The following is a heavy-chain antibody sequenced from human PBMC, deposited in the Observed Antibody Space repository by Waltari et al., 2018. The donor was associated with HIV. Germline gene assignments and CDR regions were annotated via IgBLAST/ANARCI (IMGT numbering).Heavy chain of an antibody. D-gene: IGHD2-2*01. V-gene: IGHV4-30-4*01. J-gene: IGHJ6*02. Sequence: WSWIRQPPGKGLEWIGYIYYSGSTYYNPSLKSRVTISVDTSKNQFSLKLSSVSAADTAVYYCARAGSVFGTSPYGMDVWGQGTTVTVSS. CDR3: ARAGSVFGTSPYGMDV. CDR2: IYYSGST.